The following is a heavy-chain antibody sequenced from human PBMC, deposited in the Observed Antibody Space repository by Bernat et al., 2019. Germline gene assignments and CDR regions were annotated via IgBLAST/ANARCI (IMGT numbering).Heavy chain of an antibody. CDR2: IQYDGNNE. CDR3: TKDRRAILET. J-gene: IGHJ3*01. D-gene: IGHD3-3*01. Sequence: QVQLVESGGGVVQPGGSLRLSCAESGFTFSSNGMHWVRQAPSKGLEWVAFIQYDGNNEYYADSVKGRFTISRDNSKNTLYLQMNSLTVEDMAVYYCTKDRRAILETWGQGTMVTVSS. V-gene: IGHV3-30*02. CDR1: GFTFSSNG.